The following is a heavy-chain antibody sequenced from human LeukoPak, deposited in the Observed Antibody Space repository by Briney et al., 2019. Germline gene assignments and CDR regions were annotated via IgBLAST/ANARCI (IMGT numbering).Heavy chain of an antibody. D-gene: IGHD1-26*01. J-gene: IGHJ4*02. CDR3: TTLERWELLLFDY. Sequence: PGGSLRLSCAASGFTFSSYWMHWVRQAPGKGLVWVSRINSDGSSTSYADSVKGRFTISRDNAKNTLYLQMNSLKTEDTAVYYCTTLERWELLLFDYWGQGTLVTVSS. V-gene: IGHV3-74*01. CDR1: GFTFSSYW. CDR2: INSDGSST.